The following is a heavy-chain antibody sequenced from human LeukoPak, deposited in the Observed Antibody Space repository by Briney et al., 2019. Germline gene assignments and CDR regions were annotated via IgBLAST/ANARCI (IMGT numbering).Heavy chain of an antibody. V-gene: IGHV4-39*07. D-gene: IGHD6-6*01. Sequence: SETLSLTCTVSGGSIAGSSYFWGWIRQPPGKGLEWIGSIYHTGSTYYSPSLKNRVTISVDTSKNQFSLKVSSVTAADTAVYYCARDQGRSIAARLDYWGQGTLVTVSS. CDR1: GGSIAGSSYF. CDR3: ARDQGRSIAARLDY. CDR2: IYHTGST. J-gene: IGHJ4*02.